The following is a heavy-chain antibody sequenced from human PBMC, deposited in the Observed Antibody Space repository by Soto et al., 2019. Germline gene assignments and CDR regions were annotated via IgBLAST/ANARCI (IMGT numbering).Heavy chain of an antibody. D-gene: IGHD6-13*01. CDR3: AGGIAEAGGG. V-gene: IGHV3-21*01. J-gene: IGHJ4*02. CDR1: GFTFSSYS. CDR2: ISSSSSYI. Sequence: EVQLVESGGGLVKPGGSLRLSCAASGFTFSSYSMNWVRQAPGKGLEWVSSISSSSSYIYYADSVKGRFTISRDNAKNSLYLQMNSVTAENTAVYYGAGGIAEAGGGWGQGTLVTVSS.